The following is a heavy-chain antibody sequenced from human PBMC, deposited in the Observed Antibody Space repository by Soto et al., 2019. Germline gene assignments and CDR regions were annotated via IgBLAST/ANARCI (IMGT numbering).Heavy chain of an antibody. CDR1: GFTASNYA. J-gene: IGHJ4*02. CDR3: AKDARLTGLVGHWID. CDR2: ISDSGRSA. V-gene: IGHV3-23*01. Sequence: VQLLESGGGLVQPGGSLRLSCGASGFTASNYAMTWVRQAPGKGLQWVSTISDSGRSAYYADSVKGRFAISRDNSKNTLFLQMNDLRAEDTAVYFCAKDARLTGLVGHWIDWGQGTLVTVAS. D-gene: IGHD2-8*02.